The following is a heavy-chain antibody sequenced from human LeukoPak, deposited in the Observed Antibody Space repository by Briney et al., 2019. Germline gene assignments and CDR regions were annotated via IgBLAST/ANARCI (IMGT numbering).Heavy chain of an antibody. Sequence: PSETLSLTCTGSGGSISSYYWSWIRQPPGKGLEWIGYIYYSGSTNYNPSLKSRVTISVDTSKNQFSLKLSSVTAADTAVYYCARIEELGVDYWGQGTLVTVSS. CDR1: GGSISSYY. D-gene: IGHD7-27*01. CDR2: IYYSGST. V-gene: IGHV4-59*01. CDR3: ARIEELGVDY. J-gene: IGHJ4*02.